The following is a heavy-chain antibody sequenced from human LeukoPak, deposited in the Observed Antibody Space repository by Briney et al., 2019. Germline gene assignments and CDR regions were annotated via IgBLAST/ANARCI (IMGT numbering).Heavy chain of an antibody. CDR2: INWNGGST. V-gene: IGHV3-20*03. CDR1: GFTFDDYG. D-gene: IGHD5-18*01. Sequence: GGSLRLSYAASGFTFDDYGMSWVRQAPGKGLEWVSGINWNGGSTGYADSVKGRFTISRDNAKNSLYLQMNSLRAEDTALYYCARRHPEYSYGSAAFDYWGQGTLVTVSS. CDR3: ARRHPEYSYGSAAFDY. J-gene: IGHJ4*02.